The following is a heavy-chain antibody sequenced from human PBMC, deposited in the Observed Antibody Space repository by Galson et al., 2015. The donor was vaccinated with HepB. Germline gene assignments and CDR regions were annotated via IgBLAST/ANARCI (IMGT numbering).Heavy chain of an antibody. Sequence: SLRLSCAASGFTFSDYYMSWIRQAPGKGLEWVSYISSSSSYTNYADSVKGRFTISRDNAKNSLYLQMNSLRAEDTAVYYCARGGTMVRGVIGSGPWGQGTLVTVSS. J-gene: IGHJ5*02. V-gene: IGHV3-11*05. D-gene: IGHD3-10*01. CDR3: ARGGTMVRGVIGSGP. CDR2: ISSSSSYT. CDR1: GFTFSDYY.